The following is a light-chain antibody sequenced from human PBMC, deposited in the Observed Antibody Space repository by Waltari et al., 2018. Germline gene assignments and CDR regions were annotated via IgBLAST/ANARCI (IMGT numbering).Light chain of an antibody. J-gene: IGKJ5*01. CDR1: QSLLSSATNKDH. V-gene: IGKV4-1*01. CDR2: WAS. Sequence: DIVMTQSPDSLAVSLGERATINRKSSQSLLSSATNKDHLAWYQQKPGQPPKLLIYWASTRKSGVPDRFSGSGSGTDFTLTISNLQAEDVAVYYCQQFYSVPVTFGQGTRLEIK. CDR3: QQFYSVPVT.